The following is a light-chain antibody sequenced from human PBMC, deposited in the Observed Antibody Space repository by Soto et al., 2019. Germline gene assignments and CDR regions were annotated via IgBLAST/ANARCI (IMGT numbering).Light chain of an antibody. J-gene: IGLJ2*01. CDR1: SRDDYNYNY. CDR3: STYSNSSTF. CDR2: DVS. V-gene: IGLV2-14*01. Sequence: QSALTQPASVSGSPGQSITISCTGTSRDDYNYNYVSWYQQHPGKAPKLIIYDVSDRPSGVSNRFAGSKSGNTASLNISGLQIEDEAHYYCSTYSNSSTFFGGGTKLTVL.